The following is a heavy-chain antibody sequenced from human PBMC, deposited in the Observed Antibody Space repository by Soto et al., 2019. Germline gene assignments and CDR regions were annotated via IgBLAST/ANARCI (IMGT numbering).Heavy chain of an antibody. Sequence: ASVKVSCKASGGTFSSYAISWVRQAPGQGLEWMGGIIPIFGTANYAQKFQGRVTITADESTSTAYMELSSLRAEDTAIYYCVKDGYCTSTGCSGYYGLDVWGQGTTVTVSS. CDR1: GGTFSSYA. CDR3: VKDGYCTSTGCSGYYGLDV. J-gene: IGHJ6*02. D-gene: IGHD2-2*03. CDR2: IIPIFGTA. V-gene: IGHV1-69*13.